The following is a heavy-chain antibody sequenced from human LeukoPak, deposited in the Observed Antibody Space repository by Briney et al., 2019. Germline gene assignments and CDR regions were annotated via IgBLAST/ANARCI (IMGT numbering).Heavy chain of an antibody. J-gene: IGHJ4*02. D-gene: IGHD5-12*01. CDR1: GGSINTYY. V-gene: IGHV4-59*01. Sequence: KPSETLSLTCTVSGGSINTYYWSWIRQPPGKGLEWIGYIYHTGSTNYNPSLKSRVTISVDTSKNQFSLKLSSVTAADTAVYYCARSRSMVANFGYWGQGTLVTVSS. CDR2: IYHTGST. CDR3: ARSRSMVANFGY.